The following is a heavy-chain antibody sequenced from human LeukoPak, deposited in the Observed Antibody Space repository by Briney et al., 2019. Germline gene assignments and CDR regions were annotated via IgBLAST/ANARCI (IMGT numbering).Heavy chain of an antibody. D-gene: IGHD6-13*01. CDR1: GGTFSSYA. CDR3: ARGYSSSWPDYFDY. J-gene: IGHJ4*02. Sequence: SVKVSCKASGGTFSSYAISWVRQAPGQGLEWMGRIIPLLGIANYAQKFQDRVTITADKSTSIAYMELSSLRSEDTAVYYCARGYSSSWPDYFDYWGQGTLVTVSS. CDR2: IIPLLGIA. V-gene: IGHV1-69*04.